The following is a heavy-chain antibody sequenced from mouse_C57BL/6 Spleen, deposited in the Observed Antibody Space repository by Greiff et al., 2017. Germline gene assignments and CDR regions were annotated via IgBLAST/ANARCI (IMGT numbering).Heavy chain of an antibody. V-gene: IGHV5-17*01. D-gene: IGHD1-1*01. CDR3: ARDYYCSLYAMDY. CDR1: GFTFSDYG. Sequence: EVKLVESGGGLVKPGGSLKLSCAASGFTFSDYGMHWVRQAPEQGLEWVAYISRGSSTIYYADTVKGRFTISRDNAKNTLFRQMTSLRSEDTAMYYCARDYYCSLYAMDYWGQGTSVTVSS. J-gene: IGHJ4*01. CDR2: ISRGSSTI.